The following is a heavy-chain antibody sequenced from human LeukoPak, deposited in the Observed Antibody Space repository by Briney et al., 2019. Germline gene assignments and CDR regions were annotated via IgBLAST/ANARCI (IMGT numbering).Heavy chain of an antibody. D-gene: IGHD6-19*01. J-gene: IGHJ4*02. Sequence: ASVKVSCKASGYTFTNYDINWVRQATGQGLEWMGWINPNNGNTGYAQKFQDRVTMTRDTSISTVYMELSSLRSEDTAVYYCARGGLVAGPYYFDYWGQGTLVTVPS. V-gene: IGHV1-8*01. CDR2: INPNNGNT. CDR1: GYTFTNYD. CDR3: ARGGLVAGPYYFDY.